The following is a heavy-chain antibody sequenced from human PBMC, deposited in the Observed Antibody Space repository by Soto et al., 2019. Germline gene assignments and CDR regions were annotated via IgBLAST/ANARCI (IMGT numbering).Heavy chain of an antibody. D-gene: IGHD5-12*01. J-gene: IGHJ6*02. CDR3: AGDIGMATGYYYYGMDV. Sequence: GGSLRLSCAASGFTFSSYAMHWVRQAPGKGLEWVAVISYDGSNKYYADSVKGRFTISRDNSKNTLYLQMNSLRAEDTAVYYCAGDIGMATGYYYYGMDVWGQGTTVTVSS. CDR1: GFTFSSYA. CDR2: ISYDGSNK. V-gene: IGHV3-30-3*01.